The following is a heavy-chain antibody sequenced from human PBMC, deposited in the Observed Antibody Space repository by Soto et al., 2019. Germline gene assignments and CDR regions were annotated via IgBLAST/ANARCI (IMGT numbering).Heavy chain of an antibody. V-gene: IGHV3-33*01. CDR3: ASRSPALDY. Sequence: QVRLVESGGDVVQPGRSLRLSCAASGFTFSSYGMHWVRQAPGKGLEWVAVIWYDGSKKYYADFVKGRFTISRDNSKNTLYLQMNSLRAEDTAVYYCASRSPALDYWGQGTLVTVSA. CDR2: IWYDGSKK. J-gene: IGHJ4*02. D-gene: IGHD2-2*01. CDR1: GFTFSSYG.